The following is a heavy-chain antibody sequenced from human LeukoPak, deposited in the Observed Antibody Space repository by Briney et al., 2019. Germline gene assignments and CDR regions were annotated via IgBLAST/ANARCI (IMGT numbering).Heavy chain of an antibody. Sequence: GGSLRLSCAASGFTFSNAWMSWVRQAPGTGLEWVANIKQDGSEKYYVDSVRGRFTISRDNAKNSLYLQMNSLRAEDTAVYYCAREYCSGGTCYLPGYWGQGTLVTVSS. J-gene: IGHJ4*02. D-gene: IGHD2-15*01. CDR1: GFTFSNAW. CDR3: AREYCSGGTCYLPGY. V-gene: IGHV3-7*03. CDR2: IKQDGSEK.